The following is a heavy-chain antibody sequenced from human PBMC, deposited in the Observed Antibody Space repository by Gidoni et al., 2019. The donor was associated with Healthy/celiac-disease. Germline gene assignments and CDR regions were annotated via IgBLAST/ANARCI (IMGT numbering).Heavy chain of an antibody. D-gene: IGHD5-18*01. CDR3: TTDPSLRGYGGYSDY. CDR1: GFTCSNAW. Sequence: EVQQVEAGGGLVKPGGSSRLSRAASGFTCSNAWRSWVRPAPGKGLEWVGRINSKTAGGTTDYAAPVKGRFTISRDDSTNTLYLQMNSPITEDTAVYYCTTDPSLRGYGGYSDYWGQGTLVTVSS. V-gene: IGHV3-15*01. J-gene: IGHJ4*02. CDR2: INSKTAGGTT.